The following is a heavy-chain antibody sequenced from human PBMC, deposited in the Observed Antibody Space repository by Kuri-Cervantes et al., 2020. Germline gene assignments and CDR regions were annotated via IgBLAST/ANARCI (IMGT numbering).Heavy chain of an antibody. Sequence: GESLKISCKGSGYSFTSYWIGWVRQMPGKGLEWMGIIYPGDSDTRYNPSFQGQVTISADKSISTAYLQWSSLKASDTAMYYCARHDAWGSNGYNYLEGIKYWGQGTLVTVSS. CDR3: ARHDAWGSNGYNYLEGIKY. D-gene: IGHD3-16*01. CDR1: GYSFTSYW. V-gene: IGHV5-51*01. J-gene: IGHJ4*02. CDR2: IYPGDSDT.